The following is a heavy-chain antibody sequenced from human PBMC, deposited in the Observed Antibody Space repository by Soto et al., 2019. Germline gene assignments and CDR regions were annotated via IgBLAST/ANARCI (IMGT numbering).Heavy chain of an antibody. D-gene: IGHD1-26*01. Sequence: SDTLSITCTLSGGSISSCGCSWSWFRQHPGKGLEWIGYIYYSGSTYYNPSLKSRVTISVDTSKNQFSLKLSSVTAADTSVYFCERKVIVGATRLGMDVWGQGTTVTVS. J-gene: IGHJ6*02. CDR3: ERKVIVGATRLGMDV. CDR1: GGSISSCGCS. CDR2: IYYSGST. V-gene: IGHV4-31*03.